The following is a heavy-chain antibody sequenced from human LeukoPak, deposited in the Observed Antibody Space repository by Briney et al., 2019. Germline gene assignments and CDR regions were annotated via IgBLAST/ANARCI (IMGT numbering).Heavy chain of an antibody. V-gene: IGHV3-30*02. Sequence: GGSLRLSCAASGFIVSSNYMSWVRQAPGKGLEWVAFIRYDGSNKYYADSVKGRFTISRDNSKNTLYLQMNSLRADDTAVYYCAKDGLWFGTNYYYYMDVWGKGTTVTISS. D-gene: IGHD3-10*01. CDR1: GFIVSSNY. J-gene: IGHJ6*03. CDR3: AKDGLWFGTNYYYYMDV. CDR2: IRYDGSNK.